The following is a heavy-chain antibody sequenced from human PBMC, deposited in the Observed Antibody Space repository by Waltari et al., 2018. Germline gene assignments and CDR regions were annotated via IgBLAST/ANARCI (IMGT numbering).Heavy chain of an antibody. V-gene: IGHV3-30*01. CDR3: ARGDCRSTSCYSLES. D-gene: IGHD2-2*01. Sequence: QVHLVESGGGVVQSGKSLRISCDAPGFTIKAFALHWVRQAPGQGLEWVSVISSDGTNKYYADSVKGRFIISRDNSGSTLYLQMNSLRPQDTAIYYCARGDCRSTSCYSLESWGHGTLVTVS. CDR1: GFTIKAFA. J-gene: IGHJ1*01. CDR2: ISSDGTNK.